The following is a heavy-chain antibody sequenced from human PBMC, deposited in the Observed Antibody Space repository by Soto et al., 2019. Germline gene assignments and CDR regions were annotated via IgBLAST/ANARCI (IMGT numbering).Heavy chain of an antibody. CDR1: GGSISSGDSF. Sequence: QVQLQESGPGLVKPSQTLSLTCTVSGGSISSGDSFWNWIRQSPGKGLEWIGYIYDSGHTFYNPSLKSRGSMSVDTSKNQFSLKLTSVTAADTAVYYCADDRGNSSDWQLDFWGQGKLVHVSS. V-gene: IGHV4-30-4*01. CDR2: IYDSGHT. J-gene: IGHJ4*02. D-gene: IGHD6-25*01. CDR3: ADDRGNSSDWQLDF.